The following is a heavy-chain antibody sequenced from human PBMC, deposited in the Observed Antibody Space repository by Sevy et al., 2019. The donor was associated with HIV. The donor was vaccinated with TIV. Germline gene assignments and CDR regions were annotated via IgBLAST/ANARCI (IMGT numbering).Heavy chain of an antibody. V-gene: IGHV3-15*01. CDR3: TTDRGSGTTWVRAFDL. J-gene: IGHJ3*01. CDR2: IKNENEGGTT. D-gene: IGHD1-7*01. CDR1: GFPFSDAW. Sequence: GGSLRLSCAASGFPFSDAWMNWVRLAPGKGLEWVGLIKNENEGGTTDYAAPVKGRFTISRDDSKNTLFLQMSSLKTEDTAIYYCTTDRGSGTTWVRAFDLWGQGTMVTVSS.